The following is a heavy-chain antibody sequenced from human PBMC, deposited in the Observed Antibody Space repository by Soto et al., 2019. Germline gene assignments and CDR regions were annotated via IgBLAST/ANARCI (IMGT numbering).Heavy chain of an antibody. V-gene: IGHV3-23*01. J-gene: IGHJ4*02. CDR3: AKAPQPPPDHFHY. CDR2: ISPNGQGI. D-gene: IGHD2-2*01. Sequence: GGSLRLSCGVSGFTVTSNGVSWVRQAPGKGLEWVSAISPNGQGIWYADSVKGRFTISRDISRNTVFLQMDSLRAPDPAVYHCAKAPQPPPDHFHYWGQGTLVTVSS. CDR1: GFTVTSNG.